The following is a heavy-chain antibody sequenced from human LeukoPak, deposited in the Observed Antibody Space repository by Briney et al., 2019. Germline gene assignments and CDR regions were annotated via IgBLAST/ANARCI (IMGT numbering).Heavy chain of an antibody. CDR3: AIPGSGGAFDY. D-gene: IGHD3-16*01. CDR2: ISWDGGST. J-gene: IGHJ4*02. Sequence: GGSLRLSCAASGFTFSNAWMSWVRQAPGKGLEWVSLISWDGGSTYYADSVKGRFTISRDNSKNSLYLQMNSLRAEDTALYCCAIPGSGGAFDYWGQGTLVTVSS. CDR1: GFTFSNAW. V-gene: IGHV3-43D*03.